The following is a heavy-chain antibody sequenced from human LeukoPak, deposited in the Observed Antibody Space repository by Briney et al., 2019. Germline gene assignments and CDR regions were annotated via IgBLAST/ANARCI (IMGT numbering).Heavy chain of an antibody. CDR2: IYYSGST. V-gene: IGHV4-31*03. Sequence: TLSLTCTVSGGSISSGGYYWSWIRQHPGKGLEWIGYIYYSGSTYYNPSLKSRVTISVDTSKNQFSLKLSSVTAADTAVYYCARVVGNMVRGRYNWFDPWGQGTLVTVSS. D-gene: IGHD3-10*01. J-gene: IGHJ5*02. CDR1: GGSISSGGYY. CDR3: ARVVGNMVRGRYNWFDP.